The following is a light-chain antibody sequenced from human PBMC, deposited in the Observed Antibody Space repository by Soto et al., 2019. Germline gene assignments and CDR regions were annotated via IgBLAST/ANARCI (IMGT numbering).Light chain of an antibody. Sequence: IQLTQSPSSLSPSVGESVTITCRASQGISSSLAWYQQKPGKAPTLLIYAASTLQSGVPSRFSGSGSGTEFTLTISSLEPEDFAVYYCQQRSSWPITFGQGTRLEIK. J-gene: IGKJ5*01. CDR3: QQRSSWPIT. CDR2: AAS. V-gene: IGKV1-9*01. CDR1: QGISSS.